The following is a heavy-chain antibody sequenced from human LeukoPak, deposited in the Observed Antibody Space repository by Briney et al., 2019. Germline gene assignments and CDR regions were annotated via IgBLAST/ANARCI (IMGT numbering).Heavy chain of an antibody. Sequence: ASVKVSCKASGYTFTSYAMNWVRQAPGQGLEWMGIINPSGGSTSYAQKFQGRVTMTRDMSTSTVYMELSSLRSEDTAVYYCARESEQTYYYDSSGYSGGDYWGQGTLVTVSS. D-gene: IGHD3-22*01. CDR3: ARESEQTYYYDSSGYSGGDY. J-gene: IGHJ4*02. V-gene: IGHV1-46*01. CDR1: GYTFTSYA. CDR2: INPSGGST.